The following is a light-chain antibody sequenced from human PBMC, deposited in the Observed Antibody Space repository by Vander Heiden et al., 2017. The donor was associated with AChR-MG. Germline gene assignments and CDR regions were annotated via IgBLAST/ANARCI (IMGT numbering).Light chain of an antibody. Sequence: QSALTQPASVSGSPGQSITISCTGTSSDIGGYNYVSWYQHHPGKAPKFMIYDVTKRPSGVSNRCSGSKSGNTASLTISGLLAEDEADYYCASYTSSSSLPYVFGTGTKVTVL. CDR3: ASYTSSSSLPYV. CDR1: SSDIGGYNY. J-gene: IGLJ1*01. V-gene: IGLV2-14*03. CDR2: DVT.